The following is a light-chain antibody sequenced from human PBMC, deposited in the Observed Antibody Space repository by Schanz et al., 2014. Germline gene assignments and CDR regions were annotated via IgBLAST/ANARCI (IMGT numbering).Light chain of an antibody. Sequence: EIVLTQSPGTLSLSPGERATLSCRASQNVASYLAWYQQRPGRAPRLLIYDASNRATGIPARFSGSGSGTDFTLTISRLEPEDFAVYYCQQCGSSRWTFGQGTKVEIK. V-gene: IGKV3-11*01. J-gene: IGKJ1*01. CDR3: QQCGSSRWT. CDR1: QNVASY. CDR2: DAS.